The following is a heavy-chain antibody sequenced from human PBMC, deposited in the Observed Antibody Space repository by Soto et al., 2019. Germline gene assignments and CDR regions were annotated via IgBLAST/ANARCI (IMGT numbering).Heavy chain of an antibody. CDR2: IYPGDSDT. J-gene: IGHJ6*02. Sequence: PGESLKISCKGSGYSFTSYWIGWVRQMPGKGLEWMGIIYPGDSDTRYSPSFQGQVTISADKSISTAYLQWSSLKASDTAMYYCARQGEYVGGYDFWHYSYYGMDVWGQGTTVTVSS. CDR1: GYSFTSYW. CDR3: ARQGEYVGGYDFWHYSYYGMDV. V-gene: IGHV5-51*01. D-gene: IGHD3-3*01.